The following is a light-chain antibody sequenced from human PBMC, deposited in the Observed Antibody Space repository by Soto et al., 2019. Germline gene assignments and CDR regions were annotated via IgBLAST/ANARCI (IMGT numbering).Light chain of an antibody. CDR3: SSYSFSRTSVTLDV. CDR2: EVT. J-gene: IGLJ1*01. V-gene: IGLV2-14*01. CDR1: SXDIGGFNY. Sequence: QSVLTQPDSVSGSPGQSVTISCTGTSXDIGGFNYVSWYQQHPGKAPRLLIYEVTNRPSRVSNRFSGSKSGNTASLTISGLQAEDEADYYCSSYSFSRTSVTLDVFGTGTKVILL.